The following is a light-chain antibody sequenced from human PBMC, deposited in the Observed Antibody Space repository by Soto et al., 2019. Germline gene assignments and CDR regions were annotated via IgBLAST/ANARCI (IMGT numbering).Light chain of an antibody. CDR1: SSDVGGYNY. CDR2: DVS. Sequence: QSALTQPASVSGSPGQSITISCTGTSSDVGGYNYVSWYQQHPGKAPKLMIYDVSNRPSGVSNRFSGSKSGNTASLTISGLQAEDKADYYCSSYPSSSTRVFGGGTKLTVL. CDR3: SSYPSSSTRV. J-gene: IGLJ2*01. V-gene: IGLV2-14*01.